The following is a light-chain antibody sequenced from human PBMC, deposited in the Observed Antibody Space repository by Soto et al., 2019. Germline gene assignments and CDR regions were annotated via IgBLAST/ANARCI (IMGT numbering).Light chain of an antibody. V-gene: IGLV2-14*03. CDR1: SSDIGGHNY. CDR2: DVS. CDR3: SSYTSTSTLYV. J-gene: IGLJ1*01. Sequence: QSALTQPASVSGSPGQSITISCTGTSSDIGGHNYVSWYQQLPGKVPKLFIYDVSNRPSGVSDRFSGSKSGNAASLTISGLQAEDEADYYCSSYTSTSTLYVFGTGTKVTVL.